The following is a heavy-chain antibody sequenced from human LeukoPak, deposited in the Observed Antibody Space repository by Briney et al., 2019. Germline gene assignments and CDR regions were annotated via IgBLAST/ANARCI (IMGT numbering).Heavy chain of an antibody. J-gene: IGHJ6*03. CDR3: ARVIAAAEGLVTPIPYYYYYMDV. V-gene: IGHV3-21*01. D-gene: IGHD6-13*01. CDR2: ISSSSSYI. Sequence: TGRSLRLSCAASGFTFSSYSMNWVRQAPGKGLEWVSSISSSSSYIYYADSVKGRFTISRDNAKNSLYLQMNSLRAEDTAVYYCARVIAAAEGLVTPIPYYYYYMDVWGKGTTVTVSS. CDR1: GFTFSSYS.